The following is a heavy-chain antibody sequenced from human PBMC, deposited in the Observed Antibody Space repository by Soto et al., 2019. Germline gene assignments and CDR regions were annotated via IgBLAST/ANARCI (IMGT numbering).Heavy chain of an antibody. CDR1: GGSISSGDYY. J-gene: IGHJ4*02. Sequence: KSSETLSLTCTVSGGSISSGDYYWSWIRQPPGKGLEWIGYIYYSGSTYYNPSLKSRVTISVDTSKNQFSLKLSSVTAADTAVYYCAKYNWNYDTPEGSFDYWGQGTLVTVSS. V-gene: IGHV4-30-4*01. CDR2: IYYSGST. CDR3: AKYNWNYDTPEGSFDY. D-gene: IGHD1-7*01.